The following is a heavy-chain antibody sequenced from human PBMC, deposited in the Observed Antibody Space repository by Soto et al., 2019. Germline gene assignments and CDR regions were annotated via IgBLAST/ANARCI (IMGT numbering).Heavy chain of an antibody. J-gene: IGHJ5*01. CDR3: ARVSAGGTRWFDS. V-gene: IGHV4-31*03. CDR1: GGSISTGVWY. Sequence: QVQLQESGPGLVKPSQTLSLTCSVSGGSISTGVWYWSWVREHPGKGLEGIGDIYNRGTTSYNPSVGSRVTISRDTSKNQVSLKVNSVTAADTAVYYCARVSAGGTRWFDSWGQGIRVTVSS. CDR2: IYNRGTT. D-gene: IGHD6-13*01.